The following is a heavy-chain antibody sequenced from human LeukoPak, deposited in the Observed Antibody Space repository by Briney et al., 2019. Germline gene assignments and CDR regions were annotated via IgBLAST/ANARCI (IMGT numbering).Heavy chain of an antibody. CDR3: ARGSGRGAFDI. V-gene: IGHV4-4*07. CDR1: GGSITSFS. J-gene: IGHJ3*02. Sequence: SETLSLTCTVSGGSITSFSWSWIRQPAGKGLEWIGRIHSSGSTNYNASLIGRVTMSVDTSKNQLSVNLSSVTAADTAVYYCARGSGRGAFDIWGQGTMVTVSS. D-gene: IGHD3-10*01. CDR2: IHSSGST.